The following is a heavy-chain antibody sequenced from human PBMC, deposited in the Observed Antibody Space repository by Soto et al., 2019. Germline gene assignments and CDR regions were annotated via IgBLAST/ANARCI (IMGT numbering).Heavy chain of an antibody. Sequence: QVQLVQSGAEVKKHGASVKVSCKTSGYTFNEYYIHWMRQVPGQGPEWMGWINPNRGGTKFAKKFRGGVAMTIETSISTAYMELSRLGSDDTAVYSGARRLGGGGDYFYGMDVWGQGTAVTVSS. D-gene: IGHD3-10*01. CDR1: GYTFNEYY. CDR3: ARRLGGGGDYFYGMDV. V-gene: IGHV1-2*02. J-gene: IGHJ6*02. CDR2: INPNRGGT.